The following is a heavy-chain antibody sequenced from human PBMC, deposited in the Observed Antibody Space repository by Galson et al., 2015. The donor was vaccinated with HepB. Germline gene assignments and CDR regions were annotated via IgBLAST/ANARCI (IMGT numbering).Heavy chain of an antibody. J-gene: IGHJ2*01. D-gene: IGHD2-8*02. CDR3: AKASLVVVYGYRDWYFDL. V-gene: IGHV3-9*01. CDR2: ISWNSGNI. Sequence: SLRLSCAASGFSFDDYAMHWVRQAPGKGLEWVSGISWNSGNIGYADSVKGRFTVSRDNAKNSLYLQMNSLRAEDTALYYCAKASLVVVYGYRDWYFDLWGRGTLVTVSS. CDR1: GFSFDDYA.